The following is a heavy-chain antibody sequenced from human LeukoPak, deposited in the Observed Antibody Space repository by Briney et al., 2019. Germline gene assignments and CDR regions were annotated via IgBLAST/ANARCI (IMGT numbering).Heavy chain of an antibody. V-gene: IGHV3-74*01. D-gene: IGHD1-1*01. J-gene: IGHJ4*02. CDR3: ARDGSLPDY. CDR1: GFTFSSYR. Sequence: QPGGSLRLSCVASGFTFSSYRMHWVRQAPGKGLVWVSRIDVDGSGTIYADSVKGRFTISRDNAKNTLYLQMSSLRGEDGAVYYCARDGSLPDYWGQGTLVTVSS. CDR2: IDVDGSGT.